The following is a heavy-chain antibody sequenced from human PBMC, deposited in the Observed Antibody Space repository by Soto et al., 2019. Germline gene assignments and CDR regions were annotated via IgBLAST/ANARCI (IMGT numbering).Heavy chain of an antibody. D-gene: IGHD2-2*01. V-gene: IGHV1-18*01. CDR1: GYTFTSYG. J-gene: IGHJ6*02. CDR3: ARDSTRPRVVGLSRYYYYGMDV. Sequence: WASVKVSCKASGYTFTSYGISWVRQAPGQGLEWMGWISAYNGNTNYAQKLQGRVTMTTDTSTSTAYMELRSLRSDDTAVYYCARDSTRPRVVGLSRYYYYGMDVWGQGTTVTVSS. CDR2: ISAYNGNT.